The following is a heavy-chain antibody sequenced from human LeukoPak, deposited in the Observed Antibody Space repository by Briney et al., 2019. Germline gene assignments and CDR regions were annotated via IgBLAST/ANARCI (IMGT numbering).Heavy chain of an antibody. CDR3: ARGDSGYDYGFDN. CDR1: GGTFSSHA. V-gene: IGHV1-69*05. J-gene: IGHJ4*02. D-gene: IGHD5-12*01. Sequence: GASVKLSCNASGGTFSSHAISWVRQAPGQGLEWVGGIIPIFETTNYAQKFQVRVTITTDESTSTDYMELRSLRSDDTAVYYCARGDSGYDYGFDNWGQGTLVTVSS. CDR2: IIPIFETT.